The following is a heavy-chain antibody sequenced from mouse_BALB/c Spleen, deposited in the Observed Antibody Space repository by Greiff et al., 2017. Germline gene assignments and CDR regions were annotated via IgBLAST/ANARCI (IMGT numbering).Heavy chain of an antibody. J-gene: IGHJ4*01. Sequence: VQLVESGAELVRPGTSVKISCKASGYTFTNYWLGWVKQRPGHGLEWIGDIYPGGGYTNYNEKFKGKATLTADTSSSTAYMQLSSLTSEDSAVYFCARSITTATAMDYWGQGTSVTVSS. D-gene: IGHD1-2*01. CDR3: ARSITTATAMDY. V-gene: IGHV1-63*02. CDR1: GYTFTNYW. CDR2: IYPGGGYT.